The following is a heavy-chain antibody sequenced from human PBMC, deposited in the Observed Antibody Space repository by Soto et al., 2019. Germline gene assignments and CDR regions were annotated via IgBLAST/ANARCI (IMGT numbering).Heavy chain of an antibody. CDR2: IYWNDDK. Sequence: GSGPTLVNPTQTLTLTCTFSGFSLSTNGVGVGWIRQPPGKPLEWLALIYWNDDKRYSPSLKSRLTITKDTSKNQVVLTMTNMDPVDTATYYCAHTLLYYGYVWGSYNYYYGMDVWGQGTTVTVSS. V-gene: IGHV2-5*01. D-gene: IGHD3-16*01. CDR1: GFSLSTNGVG. J-gene: IGHJ6*02. CDR3: AHTLLYYGYVWGSYNYYYGMDV.